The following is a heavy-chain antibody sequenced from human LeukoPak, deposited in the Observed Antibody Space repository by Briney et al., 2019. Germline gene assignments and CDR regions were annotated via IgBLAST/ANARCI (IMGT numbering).Heavy chain of an antibody. V-gene: IGHV3-23*01. Sequence: GGSLRLSCAASGFTFSSYAMSWVRQAPGKGLEWVSAISGSGGSTYYADSVKGRFTISRDNSKNTLYLQMNSLRAEDTAVYYCAKDHRRSMAVTTYIFDYWGQGTLVTVSS. CDR2: ISGSGGST. D-gene: IGHD2/OR15-2a*01. CDR3: AKDHRRSMAVTTYIFDY. CDR1: GFTFSSYA. J-gene: IGHJ4*02.